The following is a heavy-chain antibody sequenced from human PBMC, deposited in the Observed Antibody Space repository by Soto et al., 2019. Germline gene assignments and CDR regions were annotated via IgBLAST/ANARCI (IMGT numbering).Heavy chain of an antibody. CDR2: IKQDGSEK. V-gene: IGHV3-7*01. CDR3: AREEYYYGSGSYYNGFYYYYMDV. D-gene: IGHD3-10*01. J-gene: IGHJ6*03. Sequence: GGSLRLSCAASGFTFSSYWMSWVRQAPGKGLEWVANIKQDGSEKYYVDSVKGRFTISRDNAKNSLYLQMNSLRAEDTAVYYCAREEYYYGSGSYYNGFYYYYMDVWGKGTTVTVSS. CDR1: GFTFSSYW.